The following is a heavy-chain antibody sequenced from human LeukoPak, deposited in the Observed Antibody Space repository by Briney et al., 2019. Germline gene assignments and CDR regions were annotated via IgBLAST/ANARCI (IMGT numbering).Heavy chain of an antibody. J-gene: IGHJ4*02. Sequence: GGSLRLSCAASGLTVSSNYMSWVRQAPGKGLEWVSVIYSGGGTYYADSVKGRFTISRDNSKNTLYLQMNSLRAEDTAVYYCARGGGKGAPFDYWGQGTLVTVSS. CDR2: IYSGGGT. D-gene: IGHD3-16*01. V-gene: IGHV3-66*01. CDR1: GLTVSSNY. CDR3: ARGGGKGAPFDY.